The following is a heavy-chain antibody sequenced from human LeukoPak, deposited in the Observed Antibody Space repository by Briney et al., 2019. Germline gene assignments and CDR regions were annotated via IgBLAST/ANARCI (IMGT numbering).Heavy chain of an antibody. V-gene: IGHV1-8*01. CDR3: ARGGSSSSYYNNYGTDV. CDR1: GYSLTSFD. CDR2: MNPKRGNT. D-gene: IGHD6-13*01. Sequence: GASVKVSCKASGYSLTSFDINWVRQGSGQGLEWMGWMNPKRGNTGYAPRFQGRVTITRDTSINTAFMELSSLRPDDTAIYYCARGGSSSSYYNNYGTDVWGQGTTITVSS. J-gene: IGHJ6*02.